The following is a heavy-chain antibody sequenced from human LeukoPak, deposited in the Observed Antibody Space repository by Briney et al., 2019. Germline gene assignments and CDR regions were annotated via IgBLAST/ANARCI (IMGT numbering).Heavy chain of an antibody. J-gene: IGHJ2*01. CDR3: TTPPD. CDR1: GFSFSLYA. V-gene: IGHV3-15*01. Sequence: GGSLRLSCAASGFSFSLYAFHWVGQAPGKGLEWVARIKSESAGGTTDHAAPVKGRFTISRDDSKNTLYLQMDSLIIEDTGVYYCTTPPDWGRGTLVTVSS. CDR2: IKSESAGGTT. D-gene: IGHD1-14*01.